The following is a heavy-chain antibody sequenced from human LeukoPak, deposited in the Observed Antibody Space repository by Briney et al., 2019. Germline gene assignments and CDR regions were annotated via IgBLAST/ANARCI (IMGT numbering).Heavy chain of an antibody. V-gene: IGHV3-11*06. CDR2: IDSGSTST. D-gene: IGHD6-19*01. Sequence: GGSLRLSCAASGFIFTHYYMSWVRQAPGKGLEWVSFIDSGSTSTKYADSVKGRFSISRDNAKNTLYLHMNSLRAEDTAVYYCARGRLSSGWYDDWGQGTLVTVSS. CDR1: GFIFTHYY. CDR3: ARGRLSSGWYDD. J-gene: IGHJ4*02.